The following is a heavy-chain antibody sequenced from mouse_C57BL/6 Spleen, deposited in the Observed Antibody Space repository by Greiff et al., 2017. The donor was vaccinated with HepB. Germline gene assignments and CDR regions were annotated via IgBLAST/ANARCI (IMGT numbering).Heavy chain of an antibody. CDR1: GYTFTSYW. J-gene: IGHJ4*01. CDR3: ATGGNYHYAMDY. D-gene: IGHD2-1*01. CDR2: IDPSDSYT. V-gene: IGHV1-69*01. Sequence: QVHVKQPGAELVKPGASVKLSCKASGYTFTSYWMHWVKQRPGQGLEWIGEIDPSDSYTNYNQKFKGKSTLTVDKSSSTAYMQLSSLTSEDSAVYYCATGGNYHYAMDYWGQGTSVTVSS.